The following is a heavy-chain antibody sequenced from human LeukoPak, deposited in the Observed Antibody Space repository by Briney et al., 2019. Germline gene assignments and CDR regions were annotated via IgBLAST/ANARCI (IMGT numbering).Heavy chain of an antibody. J-gene: IGHJ6*03. CDR2: ISSSSSTI. CDR3: ARNVKNCSGGSCYDYYYYYMDV. V-gene: IGHV3-48*01. Sequence: GGSLRLSCAASGFTFSSYSMNWVRQAPGKGLEWVSYISSSSSTIYYADSVKGRFTISRDNAKNSLYLQMNSLRAEDTAVYYCARNVKNCSGGSCYDYYYYYMDVWGKGTTVTVSS. CDR1: GFTFSSYS. D-gene: IGHD2-15*01.